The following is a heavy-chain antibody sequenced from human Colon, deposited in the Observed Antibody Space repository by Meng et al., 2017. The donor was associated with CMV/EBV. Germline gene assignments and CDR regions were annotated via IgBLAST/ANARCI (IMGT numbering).Heavy chain of an antibody. J-gene: IGHJ4*02. V-gene: IGHV1-18*01. CDR2: ISAYNGNT. CDR3: ARVGDIVVAPAAPFDY. D-gene: IGHD2-2*01. Sequence: ASVKVSCKASGYTFTSYGISWVRQAPGQGLEWMGWISAYNGNTNYAQKLQGRVTMTSDMSTRTAYLELRGLRSDDTAVYYCARVGDIVVAPAAPFDYWGQGTLVTVSS. CDR1: GYTFTSYG.